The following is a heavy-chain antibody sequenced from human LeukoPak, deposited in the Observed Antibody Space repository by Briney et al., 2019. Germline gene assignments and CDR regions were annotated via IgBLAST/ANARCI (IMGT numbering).Heavy chain of an antibody. Sequence: TSETLSLTCTVSGGSISSGGYYWSWIRQHPGKGLEWIGYIYYSGSTYYNPSLKSRVTISIDTSKNQFSLKLSSVTAADTAADTAVYFCARGAIVGTGNYFDYWGQGTLVTVSS. D-gene: IGHD1-26*01. V-gene: IGHV4-31*03. CDR2: IYYSGST. J-gene: IGHJ4*02. CDR1: GGSISSGGYY. CDR3: ARGAIVGTGNYFDY.